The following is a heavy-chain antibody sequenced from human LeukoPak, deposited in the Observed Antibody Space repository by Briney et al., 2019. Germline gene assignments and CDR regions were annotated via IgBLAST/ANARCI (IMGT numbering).Heavy chain of an antibody. CDR1: GFTFSSYA. CDR3: AKDGDQVTVTKLDY. Sequence: GGSLRLSCVASGFTFSSYAMSWVRQSPGKGLEWVSTISGSGDSTFYADSVKGRFTISRDNSKNTLYLQMSSLRADDTAMYYCAKDGDQVTVTKLDYWGQGTLVTVSS. D-gene: IGHD4-17*01. V-gene: IGHV3-23*01. CDR2: ISGSGDST. J-gene: IGHJ4*02.